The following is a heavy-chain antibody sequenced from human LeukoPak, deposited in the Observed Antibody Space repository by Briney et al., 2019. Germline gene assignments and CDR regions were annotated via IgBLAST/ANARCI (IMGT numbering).Heavy chain of an antibody. D-gene: IGHD3-10*01. Sequence: SETLSLTCTVSGGSISSSSYYWGWIRQPPGKGLEWIGSIYYSGSTYYNPSLKSRVTISVDTSKNQFSLKLSSVTAADTAVYYCARFGAYYYGSGSYYKIVGFDYWGQGTLVTVSS. CDR2: IYYSGST. J-gene: IGHJ4*02. CDR3: ARFGAYYYGSGSYYKIVGFDY. CDR1: GGSISSSSYY. V-gene: IGHV4-39*01.